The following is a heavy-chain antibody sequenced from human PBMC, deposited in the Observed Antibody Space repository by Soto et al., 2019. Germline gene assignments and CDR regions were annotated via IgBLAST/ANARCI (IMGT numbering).Heavy chain of an antibody. CDR3: ARRQGIDAFLFDY. J-gene: IGHJ4*02. D-gene: IGHD3-16*01. V-gene: IGHV4-39*01. Sequence: SETLSLTCTVSGGSISSSSYYWGWIRQPPGKGLEWIGSIYYSGSTYYNPSLKGRVTISVDTSKNQFSLRLSSVTAADTAVYYCARRQGIDAFLFDYWGQGTLVTVSS. CDR2: IYYSGST. CDR1: GGSISSSSYY.